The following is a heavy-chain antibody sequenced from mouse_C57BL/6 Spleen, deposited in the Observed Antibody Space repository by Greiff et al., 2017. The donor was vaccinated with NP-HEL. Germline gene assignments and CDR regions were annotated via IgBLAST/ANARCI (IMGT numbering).Heavy chain of an antibody. Sequence: EVKLMESGGGLVQPGGSLKLSCAASGFTFSDYYMYWVRQTPEKRLEWVAYISNGGGSTYYPDTVKGRFTISRDNAKNTLYLQMSRLKSEDTAMYYCARSYGYDEAWFAYWGQGTLVTVSA. V-gene: IGHV5-12*01. CDR1: GFTFSDYY. CDR3: ARSYGYDEAWFAY. D-gene: IGHD2-2*01. J-gene: IGHJ3*01. CDR2: ISNGGGST.